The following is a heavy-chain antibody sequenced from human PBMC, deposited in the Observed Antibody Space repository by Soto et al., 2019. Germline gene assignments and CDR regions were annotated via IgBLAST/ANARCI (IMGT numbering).Heavy chain of an antibody. CDR3: ARVSWREKYGMDV. Sequence: GGSLRLSCAASGFTFSDSYMSWIRQAPGKGLEWISYITFSGNTVYYADSLKGRFTISRDDAKNSLYLQMNRLRAEDTAVYYCARVSWREKYGMDVWGQGTTVTVSS. CDR2: ITFSGNTV. V-gene: IGHV3-11*01. J-gene: IGHJ6*02. CDR1: GFTFSDSY.